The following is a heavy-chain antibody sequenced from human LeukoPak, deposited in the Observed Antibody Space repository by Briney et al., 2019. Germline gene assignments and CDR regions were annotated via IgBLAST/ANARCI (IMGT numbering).Heavy chain of an antibody. CDR2: VYTSGTT. J-gene: IGHJ4*02. CDR3: ARSTGWSSDLFDY. CDR1: GDPLSGHY. D-gene: IGHD6-19*01. Sequence: PWETLSLTCTVSGDPLSGHYWKWIRQPAGKGVEWIGRVYTSGTTNYSPSLKSRITMSVDTSKNQFSLRLISVTAADTAVYYCARSTGWSSDLFDYWGQGTLVTVSS. V-gene: IGHV4-4*07.